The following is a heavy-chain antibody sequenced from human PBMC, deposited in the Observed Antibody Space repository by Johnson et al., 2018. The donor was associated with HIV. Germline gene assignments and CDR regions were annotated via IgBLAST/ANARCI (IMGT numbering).Heavy chain of an antibody. CDR2: ISSSGSPI. D-gene: IGHD6-6*01. Sequence: QVQLVESGGGLVKPGGSLRLSCAASGFTFSDYYMSWIRQAPGKGLEWVSYISSSGSPIYYADSVKGRLTLSRYNAKNSLYLQMNSLRAEDTAVYYCASPIEYSSSADAFDIWGQGTMVTVSS. J-gene: IGHJ3*02. CDR1: GFTFSDYY. CDR3: ASPIEYSSSADAFDI. V-gene: IGHV3-11*04.